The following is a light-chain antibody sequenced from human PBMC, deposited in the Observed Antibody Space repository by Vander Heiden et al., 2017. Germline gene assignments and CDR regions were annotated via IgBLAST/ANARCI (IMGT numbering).Light chain of an antibody. CDR1: QSVSSY. Sequence: EIVSTQSPATLSLSPGESATLTCRASQSVSSYLAWYQQKPGQAPRLLIYDASNRATGIPARFSSSGSGTDFTLTISSLEPEDFAVYYCQQRSNWPSLTFGGGTKVEIK. V-gene: IGKV3-11*01. J-gene: IGKJ4*01. CDR2: DAS. CDR3: QQRSNWPSLT.